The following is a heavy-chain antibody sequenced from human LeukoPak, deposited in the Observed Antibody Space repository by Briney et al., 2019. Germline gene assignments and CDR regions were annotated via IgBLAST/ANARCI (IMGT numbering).Heavy chain of an antibody. D-gene: IGHD1-26*01. J-gene: IGHJ4*02. Sequence: GGSLRLSCAASGFTFSSYGMSWVRQAPGKGLEWVSAISGSGGSTYCADSVKGRFTISRDNSKNTLYLQMNSLRAEDTAVYYCAKDGGGSYYDYWGQGTLVTVSS. V-gene: IGHV3-23*01. CDR1: GFTFSSYG. CDR3: AKDGGGSYYDY. CDR2: ISGSGGST.